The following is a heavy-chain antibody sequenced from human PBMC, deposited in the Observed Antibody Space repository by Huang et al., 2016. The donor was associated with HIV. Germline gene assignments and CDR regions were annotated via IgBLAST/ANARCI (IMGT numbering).Heavy chain of an antibody. CDR1: GGSFRGYY. V-gene: IGHV4-34*01. J-gene: IGHJ6*03. CDR2: INHSEGT. CDR3: ARDQGGYYYYYMDV. Sequence: QVQLQQWGAGLLRPSETLSLTCAVYGGSFRGYYGTWIRQPPGKGREWIGEINHSEGTNYNPSLKSRVTISVDTSRNQFSLTLTSVTAADTAVYYCARDQGGYYYYYMDVWGKGTTVTVSS.